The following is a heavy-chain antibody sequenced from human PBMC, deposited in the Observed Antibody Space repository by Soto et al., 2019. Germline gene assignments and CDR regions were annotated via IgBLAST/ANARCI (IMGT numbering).Heavy chain of an antibody. D-gene: IGHD6-19*01. CDR3: AKETGYNSGWRY. CDR1: GFTFDDYA. Sequence: EVQLVESGGTLIQPGRSLRLSCAASGFTFDDYAMHWVRQAPGKGLEWVSSISWNSGSIAYADSVKGRFTISRDNAKNSLYLQMNSLRAEDTALYYCAKETGYNSGWRYWGQGTLVTVSS. J-gene: IGHJ4*02. V-gene: IGHV3-9*01. CDR2: ISWNSGSI.